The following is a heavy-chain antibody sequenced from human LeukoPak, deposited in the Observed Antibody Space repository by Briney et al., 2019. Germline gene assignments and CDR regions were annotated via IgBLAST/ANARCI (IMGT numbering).Heavy chain of an antibody. Sequence: ASVKVSCKASGYTFTGYYMHWVRQAPGQGLEWMGWINPNSGGTNYAQKFQGRVTMTRDTSISTAYMELSRLRSDDTAVYYCATYVVPAPSGYMDVWGKGTTVTVSS. V-gene: IGHV1-2*02. CDR1: GYTFTGYY. J-gene: IGHJ6*03. CDR3: ATYVVPAPSGYMDV. CDR2: INPNSGGT. D-gene: IGHD2-2*01.